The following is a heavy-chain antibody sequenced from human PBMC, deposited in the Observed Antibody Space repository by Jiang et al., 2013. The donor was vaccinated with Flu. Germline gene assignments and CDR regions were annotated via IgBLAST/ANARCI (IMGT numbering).Heavy chain of an antibody. J-gene: IGHJ4*02. Sequence: VQLVESGGGVVQPGGSLRLSCAASGFTFSSYGMHWVRQAPGKGLEWVAFIRYDGSNKYYADSVKGRFTISRDNSKNTLYLQMNSLRAEDTAVYYCAKPKRPRGSSGYFDYWGQGTLVTVSS. CDR3: AKPKRPRGSSGYFDY. D-gene: IGHD6-25*01. V-gene: IGHV3-30*02. CDR2: IRYDGSNK. CDR1: GFTFSSYG.